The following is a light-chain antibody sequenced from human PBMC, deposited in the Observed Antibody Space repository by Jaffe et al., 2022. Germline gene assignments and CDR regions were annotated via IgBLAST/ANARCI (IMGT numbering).Light chain of an antibody. J-gene: IGKJ1*01. CDR3: MQPLQTPRT. CDR1: QSLLHTDGYNY. Sequence: DIVMTQSPLSLPVTPGEPASISCRSNQSLLHTDGYNYLDWFLQRPGQSPQLLIFWASNRASGVPDRFSGSGSGTDFTLEISRVAAEDVGVYYCMQPLQTPRTFGQGTRVEMK. V-gene: IGKV2-28*01. CDR2: WAS.